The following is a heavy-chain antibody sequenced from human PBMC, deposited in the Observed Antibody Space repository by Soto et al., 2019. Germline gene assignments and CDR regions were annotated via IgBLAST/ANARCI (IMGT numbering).Heavy chain of an antibody. V-gene: IGHV3-74*01. CDR2: INSDGSST. CDR1: GFTFSSYW. Sequence: PGGSLRLSCAASGFTFSSYWMHWVRQVPGKGLVWVSRINSDGSSTSYADSVKGRFTISRDNAKNSLYLLMNSLRAEDTAVYYCTREGDGSGFFSDFWGQGA. J-gene: IGHJ4*02. D-gene: IGHD3-22*01. CDR3: TREGDGSGFFSDF.